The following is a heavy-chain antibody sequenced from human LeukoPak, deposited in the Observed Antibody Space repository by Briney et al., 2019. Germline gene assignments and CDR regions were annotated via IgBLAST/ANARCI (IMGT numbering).Heavy chain of an antibody. CDR3: ARERGYARQYFDY. J-gene: IGHJ4*01. D-gene: IGHD3-22*01. Sequence: ASVNVSCKTSGYTFTIYGISWVRQAPGQGLEWMRWISAYNGDTNYAQQLQGRVTMTTDTSTSTAYMELRSLRSDDTAVYYCARERGYARQYFDYWGQGTLVTVSS. CDR2: ISAYNGDT. CDR1: GYTFTIYG. V-gene: IGHV1-18*01.